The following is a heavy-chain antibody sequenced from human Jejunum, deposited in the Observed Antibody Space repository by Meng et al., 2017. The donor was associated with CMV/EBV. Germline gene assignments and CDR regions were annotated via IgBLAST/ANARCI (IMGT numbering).Heavy chain of an antibody. D-gene: IGHD2-8*01. CDR1: YS. V-gene: IGHV3-21*01. Sequence: YSMNGVRQTPGKGLEWLASISSSGSKIFYADSVKGRFTISRDNAKNSLSLQMSSLRAEDTAVYYCTRDEGGYCTFIGCYKGMDVWGQGTTVTVSS. CDR3: TRDEGGYCTFIGCYKGMDV. J-gene: IGHJ6*02. CDR2: ISSSGSKI.